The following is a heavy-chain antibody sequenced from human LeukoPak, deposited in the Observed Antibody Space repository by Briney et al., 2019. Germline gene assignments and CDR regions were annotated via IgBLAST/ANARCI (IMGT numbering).Heavy chain of an antibody. V-gene: IGHV5-51*01. CDR1: GYPFTASW. J-gene: IGHJ4*02. D-gene: IGHD5-24*01. CDR2: IYAGNSDA. CDR3: AIINHPDGRVY. Sequence: GESLKISCQGFGYPFTASWIGWVRQLPGKGLEWTAIIYAGNSDAKYSPSFQGQVSISTDRPISTAYLHWSSLKASGTAIYYCAIINHPDGRVYWGQGTLVTVSS.